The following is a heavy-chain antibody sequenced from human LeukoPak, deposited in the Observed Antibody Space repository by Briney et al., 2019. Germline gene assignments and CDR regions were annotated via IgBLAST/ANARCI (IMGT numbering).Heavy chain of an antibody. J-gene: IGHJ6*03. CDR2: MSFDGNYE. CDR3: AKAKTQPGGTMIVVAIPDYYYYYMDV. CDR1: GFIFNSYA. Sequence: HPGGSLRLSCAASGFIFNSYAMHWVRQAPGKGLEWVAVMSFDGNYEYYADSVKGRFTISRDNSKNTLYLQMNSLRAEDTAVYYCAKAKTQPGGTMIVVAIPDYYYYYMDVWGKGTTVTVSS. V-gene: IGHV3-30*07. D-gene: IGHD3-22*01.